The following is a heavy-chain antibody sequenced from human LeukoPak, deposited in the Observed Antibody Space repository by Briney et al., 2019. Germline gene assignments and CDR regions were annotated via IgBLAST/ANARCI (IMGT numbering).Heavy chain of an antibody. CDR1: GFTFSSYS. V-gene: IGHV3-48*04. CDR2: ISSSGSTI. CDR3: ARRAPAVVVAAGPDYYYYGMDV. D-gene: IGHD2-15*01. J-gene: IGHJ6*02. Sequence: QSGGSLRLSCAASGFTFSSYSMNWVRQAPGKGLEWVSYISSSGSTIYYADSVKGRFTISRDNAKNSLYLQMNSLRAEDTAVYYCARRAPAVVVAAGPDYYYYGMDVWGQGTTVTVSS.